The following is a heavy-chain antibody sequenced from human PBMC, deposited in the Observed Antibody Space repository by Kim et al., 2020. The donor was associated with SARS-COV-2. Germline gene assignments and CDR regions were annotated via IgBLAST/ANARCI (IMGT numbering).Heavy chain of an antibody. CDR3: ARSIWSVYFQMDS. Sequence: ASVKVSCKASGYTFTDYAMNWVRQAPGQGLEWMGWLNTNTGNPTYAQGFTGRFVFSWDTSVSTAYLQISSLKAEDTAIYYCARSIWSVYFQMDSWGQGTLVTVSS. CDR2: LNTNTGNP. V-gene: IGHV7-4-1*02. D-gene: IGHD3-3*01. CDR1: GYTFTDYA. J-gene: IGHJ4*02.